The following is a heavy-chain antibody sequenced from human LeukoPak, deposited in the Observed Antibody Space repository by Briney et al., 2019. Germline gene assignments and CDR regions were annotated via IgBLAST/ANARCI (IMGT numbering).Heavy chain of an antibody. Sequence: GESLKISCKGSGYTFTNYWIGWVRQMPGKGLEWMGTIYPGDSDTTYSPSFQGQVTISADKSIGTAYLQWSSLKASDTAMYYCARRGYDSSGYREAFDIWGQGTMVTVSS. J-gene: IGHJ3*02. D-gene: IGHD3-22*01. V-gene: IGHV5-51*01. CDR1: GYTFTNYW. CDR2: IYPGDSDT. CDR3: ARRGYDSSGYREAFDI.